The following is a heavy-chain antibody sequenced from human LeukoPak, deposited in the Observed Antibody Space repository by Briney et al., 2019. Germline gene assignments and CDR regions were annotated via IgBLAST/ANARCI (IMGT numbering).Heavy chain of an antibody. CDR2: ISGSGGST. D-gene: IGHD3-10*01. CDR1: GFTFSSYA. V-gene: IGHV3-23*01. Sequence: PGGSLRLSCAASGFTFSSYAMSWVRQAPGKGLEWVSAISGSGGSTYYADSVKGRFTISRDNSKNTLYLQVNSLRAEDTAVYYCAKRVGPGRAFDIWGQGTMVTVPS. J-gene: IGHJ3*02. CDR3: AKRVGPGRAFDI.